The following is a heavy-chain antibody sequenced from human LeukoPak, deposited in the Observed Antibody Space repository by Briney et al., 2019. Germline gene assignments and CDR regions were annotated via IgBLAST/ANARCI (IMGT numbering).Heavy chain of an antibody. D-gene: IGHD2-15*01. J-gene: IGHJ6*03. Sequence: PSETLSLTCTVSGGSISSSSYYWGWIRLPPGKGLEWIGSIYYSGSTYYNPSLKSRVTISVDTSKNQFSLKLSSVTAADTAVYYCAREGGGKGYYYYYMDVWGKGTTVTVSS. V-gene: IGHV4-39*07. CDR1: GGSISSSSYY. CDR2: IYYSGST. CDR3: AREGGGKGYYYYYMDV.